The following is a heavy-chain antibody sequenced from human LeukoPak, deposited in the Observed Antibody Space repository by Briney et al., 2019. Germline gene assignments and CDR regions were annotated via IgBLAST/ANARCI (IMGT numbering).Heavy chain of an antibody. CDR3: ARDGNRGYDMDV. CDR1: GFTFSSST. CDR2: ISSRNEAI. Sequence: SGGSLRLSGAASGFTFSSSTMNWVRQAPGKGLEWVSYISSRNEAIYYADSVKGRFTISRDNAKNSLYLQMNSLRAEDTAVYYCARDGNRGYDMDVWGQGTTVTVSS. D-gene: IGHD1-14*01. V-gene: IGHV3-48*01. J-gene: IGHJ6*02.